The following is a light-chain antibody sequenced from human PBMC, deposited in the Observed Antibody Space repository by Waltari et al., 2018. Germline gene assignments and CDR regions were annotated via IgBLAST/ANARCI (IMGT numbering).Light chain of an antibody. V-gene: IGLV3-1*01. CDR2: QDN. Sequence: SYELTQPPSISVSPGQTARLTCSGEKLADKYVSWYQQKSGQSPTLVIYQDNKRPSGIPERFSGSNSGNTATLTISETQTFDEADFYGQAWDITTKVVFGGGTKLTVL. J-gene: IGLJ2*01. CDR1: KLADKY. CDR3: QAWDITTKVV.